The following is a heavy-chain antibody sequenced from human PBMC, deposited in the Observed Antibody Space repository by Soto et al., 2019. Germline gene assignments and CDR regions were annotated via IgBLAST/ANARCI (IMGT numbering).Heavy chain of an antibody. V-gene: IGHV2-26*01. CDR1: GLSLNNDRLG. J-gene: IGHJ5*02. Sequence: QVTLKESGPVLVKPTETLTLTCTVSGLSLNNDRLGVRWIRQPPGKALEWLAHIFSNDDKSYSTSLKSRLTSSKDTSRSQVVLTMTNMDPVDSGTYDCALIKDYSRTDCYLASFDPWGQGTLVTVSS. CDR3: ALIKDYSRTDCYLASFDP. CDR2: IFSNDDK. D-gene: IGHD2-2*01.